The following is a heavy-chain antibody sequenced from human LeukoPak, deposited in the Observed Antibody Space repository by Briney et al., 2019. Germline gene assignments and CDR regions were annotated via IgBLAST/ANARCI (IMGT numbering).Heavy chain of an antibody. CDR1: GFTFSSYA. J-gene: IGHJ3*02. CDR3: ARGIAPGTFDI. D-gene: IGHD2-21*01. CDR2: ISGSGGST. Sequence: GGSLRLSCAASGFTFSSYAMSWVRQAPGKGLEWVSAISGSGGSTYYADPVKGRFTISRDNSKNTLYLQMNSLRAEDTAVYYCARGIAPGTFDIWGQGTMVTVSS. V-gene: IGHV3-23*01.